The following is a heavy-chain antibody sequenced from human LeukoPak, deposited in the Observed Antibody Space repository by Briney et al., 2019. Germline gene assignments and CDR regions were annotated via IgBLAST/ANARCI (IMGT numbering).Heavy chain of an antibody. CDR1: GFIFNHHW. V-gene: IGHV3-30*18. J-gene: IGHJ4*02. CDR3: AKDTGAYYYDSSDNPEPLSY. CDR2: ISYDGNKK. Sequence: GGSLRLSCVGSGFIFNHHWMSWVRQAPGKGLEWVAVISYDGNKKYSADSVKGRFTISRDNSKNTLYLQMNSLRADDTAVYYCAKDTGAYYYDSSDNPEPLSYWGQGTLVTVSS. D-gene: IGHD3-22*01.